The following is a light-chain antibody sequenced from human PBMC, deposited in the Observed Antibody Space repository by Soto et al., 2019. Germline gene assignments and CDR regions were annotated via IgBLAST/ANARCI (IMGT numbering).Light chain of an antibody. V-gene: IGLV1-44*01. CDR3: AAWDDSLNGVV. J-gene: IGLJ2*01. Sequence: QPVLTQPPSASGTPGQRATISCSAGSSSIGSHNVNWYQHLPGTAPKLLVYSNTQRPSGVPDRFSGSKSGTSASLAISGLQSEDQADYYCAAWDDSLNGVVFGGGTKLTVL. CDR2: SNT. CDR1: SSSIGSHN.